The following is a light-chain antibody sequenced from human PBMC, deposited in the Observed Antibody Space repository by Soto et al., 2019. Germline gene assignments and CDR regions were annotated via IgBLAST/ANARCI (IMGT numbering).Light chain of an antibody. CDR2: SNN. J-gene: IGLJ2*01. CDR1: SSNIKTNG. V-gene: IGLV1-44*01. Sequence: QSALTQPPSASGTPGQRVTISCSGGSSNIKTNGVSWYQQVPGAAPKLLIYSNNQRPSGAPDRFSGSKSGTSASLAISGLQSEDEATYHCATWDDSLNGLIFGGGTMVTVL. CDR3: ATWDDSLNGLI.